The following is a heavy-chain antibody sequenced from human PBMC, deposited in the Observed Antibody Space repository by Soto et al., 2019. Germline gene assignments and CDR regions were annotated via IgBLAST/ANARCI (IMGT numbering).Heavy chain of an antibody. J-gene: IGHJ6*02. Sequence: GGSLRLSCAASGFTFDDYAMHWVRQAPGKGLEWVSLISWDGGSTYYADSVKGRFTISRDNSKNSLYLQMNSLRAEDTALYYCAKDNSADDYVWGSYRYYYFGMDVWGQGTTVPVSS. CDR1: GFTFDDYA. V-gene: IGHV3-43D*03. CDR2: ISWDGGST. D-gene: IGHD3-16*02. CDR3: AKDNSADDYVWGSYRYYYFGMDV.